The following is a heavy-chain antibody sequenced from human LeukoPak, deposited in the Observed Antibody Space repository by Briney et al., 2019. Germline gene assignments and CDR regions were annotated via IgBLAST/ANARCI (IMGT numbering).Heavy chain of an antibody. J-gene: IGHJ4*02. D-gene: IGHD6-13*01. CDR1: GFTFSSYS. Sequence: GGSLRLSCAASGFTFSSYSMNWVRQAPGKGLEWVSYISSSSSTIYYADSVKGRFTISRDNAKNSLYLQMNSLRAEDTAVYYCAREGIAAAFDYWGQGTLVTASS. CDR2: ISSSSSTI. V-gene: IGHV3-48*04. CDR3: AREGIAAAFDY.